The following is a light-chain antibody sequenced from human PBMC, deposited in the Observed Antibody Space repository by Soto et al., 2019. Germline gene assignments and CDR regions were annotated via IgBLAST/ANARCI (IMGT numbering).Light chain of an antibody. CDR2: DAS. J-gene: IGKJ4*01. CDR1: QSVSSY. CDR3: QQRSNWPFLT. Sequence: EIVLTQSPATLSLSPGERATLSCRASQSVSSYLSWYQQKPGQAPRLLIYDASNRAAGILARWCSSGSGRTFTLTIISIEPEDFAVYYCQQRSNWPFLTFGGGTKVEIK. V-gene: IGKV3-11*02.